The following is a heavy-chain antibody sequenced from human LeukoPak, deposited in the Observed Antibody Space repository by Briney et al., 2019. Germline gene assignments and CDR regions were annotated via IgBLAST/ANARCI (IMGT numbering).Heavy chain of an antibody. CDR1: GFTFSSYW. CDR2: IKQGGGEK. D-gene: IGHD3-10*01. J-gene: IGHJ6*04. Sequence: GGSLRLSCAASGFTFSSYWMSWVRQAPGKGLEGVANIKQGGGEKYYVGSVKGRFTVSRDNAKNSLYLQMNSLRAEDTAVYYCARECNYYGSGIMDVWGKGTTVTVSS. CDR3: ARECNYYGSGIMDV. V-gene: IGHV3-7*01.